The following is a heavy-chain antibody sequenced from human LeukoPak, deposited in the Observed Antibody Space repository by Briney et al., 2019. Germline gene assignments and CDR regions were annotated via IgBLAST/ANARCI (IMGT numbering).Heavy chain of an antibody. V-gene: IGHV3-53*01. J-gene: IGHJ4*02. CDR3: VGYTGSYRSNY. D-gene: IGHD3-10*01. CDR1: GFTVSSNY. CDR2: IYSGGST. Sequence: PGGSLRLSCAASGFTVSSNYMSWVRQAPGKGLEWVSVIYSGGSTYYADSVKGRFTISRDNSKNTLYLQMNSLRAEDTAIYYCVGYTGSYRSNYWGQGTLVTVSP.